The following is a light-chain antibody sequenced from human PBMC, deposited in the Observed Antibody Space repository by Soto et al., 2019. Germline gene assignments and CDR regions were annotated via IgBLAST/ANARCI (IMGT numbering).Light chain of an antibody. V-gene: IGKV3-15*01. J-gene: IGKJ1*01. Sequence: EIVMTQSPATLSVSPGERATLSCMASQSVKSNSAWYQQKPGQAPRLLIYGASTRATGIPVRFSGSGSGTEFTLTISSLQSEDFAVYFCQQYHDWPGTFGQGTKVDIK. CDR2: GAS. CDR1: QSVKSN. CDR3: QQYHDWPGT.